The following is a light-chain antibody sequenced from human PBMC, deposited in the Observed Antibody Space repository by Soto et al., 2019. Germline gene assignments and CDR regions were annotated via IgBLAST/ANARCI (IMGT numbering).Light chain of an antibody. V-gene: IGKV1-39*01. Sequence: DFQMTQSPSSLSASVGDRVTITCRASQSISSYLNWYQQKPGKAPRLLIYAASNLQSGVPSSFSGSGSGTDFTLTISSLQPGDFATYYCQQSYTIPFTFGQGTKLEIK. CDR1: QSISSY. J-gene: IGKJ2*01. CDR2: AAS. CDR3: QQSYTIPFT.